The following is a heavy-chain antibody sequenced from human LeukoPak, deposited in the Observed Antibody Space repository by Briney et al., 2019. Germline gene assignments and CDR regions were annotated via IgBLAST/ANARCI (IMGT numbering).Heavy chain of an antibody. Sequence: GGSLSLSCAASGFTFRNYWTRWVRQAPGQGLEGVSVIYSGGSTYYADSVKGRFTIFRDNSKNTLYLQMNSLRAEDTAVYYCARITSNYYDSSGYNWFDPWGQGTLVTVSS. V-gene: IGHV3-66*01. J-gene: IGHJ5*02. CDR3: ARITSNYYDSSGYNWFDP. CDR1: GFTFRNYW. CDR2: IYSGGST. D-gene: IGHD3-22*01.